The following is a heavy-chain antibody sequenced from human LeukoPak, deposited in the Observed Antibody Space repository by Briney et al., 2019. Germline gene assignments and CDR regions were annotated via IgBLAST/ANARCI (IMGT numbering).Heavy chain of an antibody. CDR1: GFTFSSYG. CDR2: IWYDGSNK. Sequence: PGGSLRLSCAASGFTFSSYGMHWVRQAPGKGLEWVAVIWYDGSNKYYADSVKGRFTISRDNSKNTLYLQMNSLRAEDTAVYYCAREYYYDSSGKDYWGQGTLVTVSS. V-gene: IGHV3-33*01. D-gene: IGHD3-22*01. CDR3: AREYYYDSSGKDY. J-gene: IGHJ4*02.